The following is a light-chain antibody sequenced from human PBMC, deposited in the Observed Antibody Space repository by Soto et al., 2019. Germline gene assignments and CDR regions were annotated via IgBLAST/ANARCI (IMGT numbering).Light chain of an antibody. J-gene: IGKJ4*01. CDR3: QQSCSTPLT. CDR1: QSISRY. CDR2: AAS. Sequence: IQMTQSPSYLAASVGDRVTITCRASQSISRYLNWYQQKSGKAPTLLIHAASSLQSGVPLRFSGSTSGTGFTLTISRLQPEDVATYYCQQSCSTPLTFGGGTKVEIK. V-gene: IGKV1-39*01.